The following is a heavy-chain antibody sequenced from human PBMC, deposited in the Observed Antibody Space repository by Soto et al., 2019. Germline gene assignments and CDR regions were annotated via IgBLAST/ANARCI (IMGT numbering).Heavy chain of an antibody. CDR1: GYTFTSYD. Sequence: QVQLVQSGAEVKKPGASVKVSCKASGYTFTSYDINWVRQATGQGLEWMGWMNPNSDNTGYAQKFQGRLTMTRNTPTRTPSTERSTPRDEDTAVYFSARERGGGYFDYWGQGILVTVSS. CDR2: MNPNSDNT. D-gene: IGHD3-16*01. CDR3: ARERGGGYFDY. J-gene: IGHJ4*02. V-gene: IGHV1-8*01.